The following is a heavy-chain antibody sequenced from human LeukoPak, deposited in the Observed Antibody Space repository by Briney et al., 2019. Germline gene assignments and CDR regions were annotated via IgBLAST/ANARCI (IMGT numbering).Heavy chain of an antibody. V-gene: IGHV4-30-4*01. CDR2: IYYSGST. D-gene: IGHD3-10*01. Sequence: SETLSLTCTVSGGSISSGDYYWSWIRQPPGKGLEWIGYIYYSGSTYYNPSLKSRVTISVDTSKNQFSLKLTSVTAADTAVYYCAGDFGSGSYRFDYWGQGTLVTVSS. CDR3: AGDFGSGSYRFDY. CDR1: GGSISSGDYY. J-gene: IGHJ4*02.